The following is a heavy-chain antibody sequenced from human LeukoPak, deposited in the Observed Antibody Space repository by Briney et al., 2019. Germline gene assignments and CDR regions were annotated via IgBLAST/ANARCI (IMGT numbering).Heavy chain of an antibody. D-gene: IGHD4/OR15-4a*01. Sequence: GGSLRLSSTVSGFTLSSDSLSWVREAPGKGLERGSYIYSGGSTHYSDHVKGRFTISRDNSKNTTHLQMNSLRAEDTAGYYCARRAGAYSHPYDYWGQGTLVTVSS. CDR2: IYSGGST. J-gene: IGHJ4*02. CDR3: ARRAGAYSHPYDY. CDR1: GFTLSSDS. V-gene: IGHV3-53*01.